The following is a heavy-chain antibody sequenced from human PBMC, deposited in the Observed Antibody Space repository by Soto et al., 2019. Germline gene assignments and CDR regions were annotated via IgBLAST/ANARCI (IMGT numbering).Heavy chain of an antibody. Sequence: QVQLQESGPRLVKPSETLSLTCIVSGGSISNYYWSWIRQPPGKGLEWIGYIYYSGSTNYNPSLQSRVTISVDTSKNQFSLKLSSVTAADTAVYYCARAVLPATAPFDYWRQGTLVTVSS. CDR2: IYYSGST. V-gene: IGHV4-59*01. J-gene: IGHJ4*02. CDR3: ARAVLPATAPFDY. CDR1: GGSISNYY. D-gene: IGHD2-2*01.